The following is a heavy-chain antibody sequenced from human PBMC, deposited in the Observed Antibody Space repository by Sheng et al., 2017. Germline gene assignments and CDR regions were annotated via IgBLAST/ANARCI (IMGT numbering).Heavy chain of an antibody. D-gene: IGHD3-10*01. J-gene: IGHJ6*01. CDR2: INHSGST. Sequence: QVQLQQWGAGLLKPSETLSLTCAVYGGSFSGYYWIWIRQPPREGGVEWIGEINHSGSTKYNPSLKSRVTISVDMSKNQFYLKLSSVTAADTAVYYCARRDGSGSYYYFYGMDVWGPRDLGHRLL. V-gene: IGHV4-34*01. CDR1: GGSFSGYY. CDR3: ARRDGSGSYYYFYGMDV.